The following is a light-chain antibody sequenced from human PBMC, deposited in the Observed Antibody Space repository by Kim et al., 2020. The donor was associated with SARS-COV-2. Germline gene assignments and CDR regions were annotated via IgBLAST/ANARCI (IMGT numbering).Light chain of an antibody. Sequence: DIQMTQSPSTLSASVGDRVTITCRASQSISSWLAWYQQKPGKAPKLLIYTASTLQSGVPSRFSGSKSGTEFTLTISSLQPDDFATYYCQYYNSYPLTFGGGTKVDIK. CDR1: QSISSW. J-gene: IGKJ4*01. CDR3: QYYNSYPLT. CDR2: TAS. V-gene: IGKV1-5*03.